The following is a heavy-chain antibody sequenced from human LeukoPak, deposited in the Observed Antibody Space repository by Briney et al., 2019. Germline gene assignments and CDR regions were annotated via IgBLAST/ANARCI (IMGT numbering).Heavy chain of an antibody. CDR1: GYTFTGCY. CDR3: ARAVGPRGGNWFDP. V-gene: IGHV1-46*01. CDR2: VNPSSGST. Sequence: GASVKVSCKASGYTFTGCYMHWVRQAPGQGLEWMGVVNPSSGSTTYSQKFQGRVTMTRDTSTSTVYMDLSSLRSEDTALYYCARAVGPRGGNWFDPWGQGTLVTVSS. J-gene: IGHJ5*02. D-gene: IGHD1-26*01.